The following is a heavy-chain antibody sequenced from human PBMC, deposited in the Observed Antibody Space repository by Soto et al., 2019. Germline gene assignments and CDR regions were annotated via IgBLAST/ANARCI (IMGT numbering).Heavy chain of an antibody. Sequence: SVKVSCKVSGGTFSSYAISWVRQAPGQGLEWMGGIIPIFGTANYAQKFQGRVTITADESTSTAYMELSSLRSEDTAVYYCARVRDTAMPPDAFDIWGQGTMVTVSS. CDR2: IIPIFGTA. D-gene: IGHD5-18*01. CDR3: ARVRDTAMPPDAFDI. V-gene: IGHV1-69*13. J-gene: IGHJ3*02. CDR1: GGTFSSYA.